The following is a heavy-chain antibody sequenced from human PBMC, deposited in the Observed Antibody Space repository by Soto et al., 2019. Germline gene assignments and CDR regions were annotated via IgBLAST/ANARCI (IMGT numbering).Heavy chain of an antibody. J-gene: IGHJ1*01. V-gene: IGHV3-21*06. CDR1: GFMFSGYT. CDR2: ISDDSSYI. CDR3: ATPYYFNH. D-gene: IGHD3-16*01. Sequence: APRLSCAASGFMFSGYTMNWVRQAPGKGLEWLSSISDDSSYIDYADSLRGRFTVSRDNARNSLYLQIDSLGVEDTAVYYCATPYYFNHWGPGTLVTVSS.